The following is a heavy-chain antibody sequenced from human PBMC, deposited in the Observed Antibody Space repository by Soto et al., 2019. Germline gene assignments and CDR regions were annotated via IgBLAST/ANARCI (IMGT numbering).Heavy chain of an antibody. V-gene: IGHV3-23*01. J-gene: IGHJ4*02. CDR2: ISGSGGSP. CDR1: GFTFSTYT. D-gene: IGHD2-2*01. Sequence: EVQLLESGGGLVQPGGSLRLSRVASGFTFSTYTMSWVRQAPGKGLEWVSVISGSGGSPSYADSVQGRFSISRDNPKNTLYLQMNSLRGEDTAMYYCAKARCSTTNCYVPDYWGQGTLVTVSS. CDR3: AKARCSTTNCYVPDY.